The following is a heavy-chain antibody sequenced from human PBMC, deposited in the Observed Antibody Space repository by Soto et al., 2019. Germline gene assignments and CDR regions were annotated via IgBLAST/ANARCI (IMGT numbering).Heavy chain of an antibody. V-gene: IGHV1-46*01. D-gene: IGHD3-22*01. CDR2: INPSGGST. J-gene: IGHJ4*02. CDR3: ARDQKGVVYYDSSGPDY. Sequence: GASVKVSCKASGYTFTSYYMHWVRQAPGQGLEWMGIINPSGGSTSYAQKFQGRVTMTRDTSTSTVYMELSSLRSEDTAVYYCARDQKGVVYYDSSGPDYWGQGTLVTVSS. CDR1: GYTFTSYY.